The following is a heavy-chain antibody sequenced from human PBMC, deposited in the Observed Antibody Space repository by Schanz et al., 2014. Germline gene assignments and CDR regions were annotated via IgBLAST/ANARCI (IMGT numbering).Heavy chain of an antibody. CDR2: IKHDGSEK. D-gene: IGHD2-15*01. CDR3: ARVVAAAPQGCNY. CDR1: GFTFSNYW. Sequence: EVQLVESGGGLVQPGGSLRLSCAASGFTFSNYWMSWVRQAPGKGLEWVAYIKHDGSEKYHVDSVKGRFTISRDNSKNTVYLLMNSLRVEDTAVYYCARVVAAAPQGCNYWGRGTLVTVSS. V-gene: IGHV3-7*01. J-gene: IGHJ4*02.